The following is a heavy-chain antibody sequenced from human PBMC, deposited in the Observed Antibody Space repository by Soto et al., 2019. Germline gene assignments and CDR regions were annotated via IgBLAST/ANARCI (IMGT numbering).Heavy chain of an antibody. CDR1: GFTFCNYG. V-gene: IGHV3-7*01. CDR3: SRDVVVGAKALNY. Sequence: GGSLRLSCAASGFTFCNYGMTWVRQAPGKGLEWVANIKEDGSEKHYVDSVKGRFTISRDNAKNSLYLQMNSLRVEDTAVYFCSRDVVVGAKALNYWGQGALVTVSS. D-gene: IGHD2-15*01. J-gene: IGHJ4*02. CDR2: IKEDGSEK.